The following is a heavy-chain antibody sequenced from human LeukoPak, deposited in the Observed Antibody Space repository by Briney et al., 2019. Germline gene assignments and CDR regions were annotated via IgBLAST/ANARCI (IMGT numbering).Heavy chain of an antibody. CDR2: ISYDGSNK. J-gene: IGHJ4*02. CDR3: AKADYGGNPLWGIDY. Sequence: PGGSLRLSCAASGLTFSSYGMHWVRQAPGKGLEWVAVISYDGSNKYYADSVKGRFTTSRDNSKNTLYLQMNSLRAEDTAVYYCAKADYGGNPLWGIDYWGQGTLVTVSS. V-gene: IGHV3-30*18. CDR1: GLTFSSYG. D-gene: IGHD4-23*01.